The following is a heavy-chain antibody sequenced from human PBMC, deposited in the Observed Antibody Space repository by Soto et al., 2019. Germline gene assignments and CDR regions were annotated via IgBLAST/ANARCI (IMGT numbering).Heavy chain of an antibody. D-gene: IGHD3-22*01. CDR3: AKVPLTYYYDSSGYPYYYYGMDV. CDR2: ISYDGSNK. J-gene: IGHJ6*02. Sequence: QVQLVESGGGVVQPGRSLRLSCAASGFTFSSYGMHWVRQAPGKGLEWVAVISYDGSNKYYADSVKGRFTISRDNSKNTLYLQMNSLRAEDTAVYYCAKVPLTYYYDSSGYPYYYYGMDVWGQGTTVTVSS. V-gene: IGHV3-30*18. CDR1: GFTFSSYG.